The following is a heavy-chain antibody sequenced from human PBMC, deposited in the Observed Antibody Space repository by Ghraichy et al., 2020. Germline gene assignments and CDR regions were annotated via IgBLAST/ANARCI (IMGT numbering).Heavy chain of an antibody. CDR2: IYSGGST. CDR1: GFTLSNNY. CDR3: ARGVRLSYYSDRNAYYYDY. Sequence: GGSLRLSCAASGFTLSNNYMSWVRQAPGKGLEWVSVIYSGGSTYYADSVKGRFTISRDNSKNKLYLQMNSRRAEDTAVYFCARGVRLSYYSDRNAYYYDYWGQGTPVTVSS. J-gene: IGHJ4*02. D-gene: IGHD3-22*01. V-gene: IGHV3-53*01.